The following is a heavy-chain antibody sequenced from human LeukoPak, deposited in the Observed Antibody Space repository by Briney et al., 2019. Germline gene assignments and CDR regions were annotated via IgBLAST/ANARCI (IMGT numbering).Heavy chain of an antibody. Sequence: QTLSLTCAISGDSVSSNSAVWNWIRQSPSRGLEWLGRTYYRSRWYNDYAVSVKSRISVNPDTSKNQFSLQLNSVTPEDTAVYYCTRGGAAAGFDFWGQGTLVTVSS. CDR2: TYYRSRWYN. V-gene: IGHV6-1*01. CDR1: GDSVSSNSAV. J-gene: IGHJ4*02. D-gene: IGHD6-13*01. CDR3: TRGGAAAGFDF.